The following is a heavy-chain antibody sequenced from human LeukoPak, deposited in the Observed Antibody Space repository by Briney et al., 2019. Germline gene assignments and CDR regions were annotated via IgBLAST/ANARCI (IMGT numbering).Heavy chain of an antibody. CDR3: ARLSSSTSWGIDFDY. J-gene: IGHJ4*02. V-gene: IGHV1-2*04. D-gene: IGHD2-2*01. CDR2: INPNRGGT. CDR1: GYTFTGYY. Sequence: ASVKVSCKASGYTFTGYYMHWVRQAPCQGLEWKGWINPNRGGTNYAQKFQGWVTMTRDTSSSTAYMELSRLRSDDTAGYYCARLSSSTSWGIDFDYWGQGTLVTVSS.